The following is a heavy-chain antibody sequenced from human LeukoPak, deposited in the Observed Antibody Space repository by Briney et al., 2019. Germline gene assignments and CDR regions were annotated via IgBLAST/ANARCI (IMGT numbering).Heavy chain of an antibody. Sequence: AESLRLSCAASGFTFSNYYMSWIRQAPGKGLEWVSYTSGSSGSTNYADSVMGRFTISRDNGKNSLYLQMNSLRAEDTAVYYCARDQGENYDSSGYYPYWGQGTLVTVSS. CDR2: TSGSSGST. D-gene: IGHD3-22*01. CDR3: ARDQGENYDSSGYYPY. J-gene: IGHJ4*02. CDR1: GFTFSNYY. V-gene: IGHV3-11*06.